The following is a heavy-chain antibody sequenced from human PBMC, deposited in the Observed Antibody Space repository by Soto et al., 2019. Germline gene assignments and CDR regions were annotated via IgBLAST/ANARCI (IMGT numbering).Heavy chain of an antibody. CDR3: ARSPLGYDYVRQTWREVGDSLDI. V-gene: IGHV4-34*12. Sequence: SETLSLTCAIYGASLGGFHWTWLRQAPGKGLEWIGELIHGGSTNYNPSLKGRVSFSLDTSKNQFSLHLMSVTAADTAVYYCARSPLGYDYVRQTWREVGDSLDIWGRGTLVTV. CDR1: GASLGGFH. J-gene: IGHJ3*02. D-gene: IGHD3-16*01. CDR2: LIHGGST.